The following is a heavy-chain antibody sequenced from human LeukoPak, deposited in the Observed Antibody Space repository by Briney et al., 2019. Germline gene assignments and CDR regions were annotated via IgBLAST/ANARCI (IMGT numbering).Heavy chain of an antibody. J-gene: IGHJ4*02. D-gene: IGHD6-13*01. CDR1: GFTFSSYG. V-gene: IGHV3-30*02. CDR3: ARDPARSSSSWSLNSKPAYYFDY. Sequence: PGGSLRLSCAASGFTFSSYGMHWVRQAPGKGLEWVAFIRYDGSNKYYADSVKGRFTISRDNSKNTLYLQMNSLRAEDTAVYYCARDPARSSSSWSLNSKPAYYFDYWGQGTLVTVSS. CDR2: IRYDGSNK.